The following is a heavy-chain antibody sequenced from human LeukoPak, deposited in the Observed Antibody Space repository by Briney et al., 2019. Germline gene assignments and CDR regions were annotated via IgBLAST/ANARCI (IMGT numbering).Heavy chain of an antibody. V-gene: IGHV4-4*09. Sequence: SETLSLTCTVSGGSVISYYWSWIRQPPGKGLEWIGYIYSSGSINYNPSLKSRVTISVDTSKNQFSLKLSSVTAADTAVYYCAKTGRPNNSGWYRWFDPWGQGTLVTVSS. CDR3: AKTGRPNNSGWYRWFDP. D-gene: IGHD6-19*01. J-gene: IGHJ5*02. CDR2: IYSSGSI. CDR1: GGSVISYY.